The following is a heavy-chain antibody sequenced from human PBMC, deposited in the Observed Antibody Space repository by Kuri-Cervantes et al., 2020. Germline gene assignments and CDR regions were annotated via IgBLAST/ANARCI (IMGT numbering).Heavy chain of an antibody. CDR2: ISGSGSSI. Sequence: GESLKISCTASGSTFSSSEVNWVRQAPGRGLEWVSYISGSGSSIYYADSVRGRFTISRDNAKNSLYLQINSLRGEDTAVYYCVRDSDSYAFDIWGQGTMVTVSS. D-gene: IGHD2-21*02. CDR1: GSTFSSSE. J-gene: IGHJ3*02. V-gene: IGHV3-48*03. CDR3: VRDSDSYAFDI.